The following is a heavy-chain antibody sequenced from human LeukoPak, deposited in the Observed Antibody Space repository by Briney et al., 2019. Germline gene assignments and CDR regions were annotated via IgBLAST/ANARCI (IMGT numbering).Heavy chain of an antibody. V-gene: IGHV4-59*01. Sequence: SETLSLTCTVSGGSISSYYWSWIRQPPGKGLEWIGYIYYSGSTNYNPSLKSRVTISVDTSKNQFSLKLSSVTAADTAVYYCARVGGGNSRDYYYYYYMDVWGKGTTVTVSS. J-gene: IGHJ6*03. CDR2: IYYSGST. CDR3: ARVGGGNSRDYYYYYYMDV. D-gene: IGHD4-23*01. CDR1: GGSISSYY.